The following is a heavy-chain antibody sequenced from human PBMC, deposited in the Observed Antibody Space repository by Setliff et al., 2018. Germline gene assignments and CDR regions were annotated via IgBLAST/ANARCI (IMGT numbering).Heavy chain of an antibody. CDR2: VYNTGTT. D-gene: IGHD6-13*01. Sequence: SETLSLTCIVAGDSISNSDYYWGWIRQPPGKGLEWIGRVYNTGTTNYNPSLKSRVTMSIDTSKNQFSLNLNSVTAADTAVYYCARQPYSTTYYYYYYYMDVWGKGTTVTVSS. V-gene: IGHV4-39*01. J-gene: IGHJ6*03. CDR1: GDSISNSDYY. CDR3: ARQPYSTTYYYYYYYMDV.